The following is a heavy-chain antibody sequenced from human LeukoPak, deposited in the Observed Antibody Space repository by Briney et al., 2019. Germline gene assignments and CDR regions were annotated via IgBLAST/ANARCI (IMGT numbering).Heavy chain of an antibody. D-gene: IGHD3-16*01. CDR2: INHSGST. CDR3: ASWVGWQWLSWGHYFDY. J-gene: IGHJ4*02. Sequence: SETLSLTCAVYGGSFSGFYWSWIRQPPGKGLEWIGEINHSGSTTYNPSLKSRVTISADTSKNQFSLRLSSVTAADTAVYYCASWVGWQWLSWGHYFDYWGQGTLVTVSS. CDR1: GGSFSGFY. V-gene: IGHV4-34*01.